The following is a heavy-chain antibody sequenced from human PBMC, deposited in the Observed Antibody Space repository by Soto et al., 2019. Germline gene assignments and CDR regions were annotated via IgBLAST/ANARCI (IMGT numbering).Heavy chain of an antibody. J-gene: IGHJ4*02. CDR1: GFTFSSYA. Sequence: EVQLLESGGGLVQPGGSLRLSCAASGFTFSSYAMNWVRQAPGKGLEWVSTISFSGVNRHYADSVKGRFTISRDNSKNTLYLQMNSLRAEDTAIYYCAKVCSGSYSAHSWGQGTLVTVSS. V-gene: IGHV3-23*01. CDR2: ISFSGVNR. CDR3: AKVCSGSYSAHS. D-gene: IGHD3-10*02.